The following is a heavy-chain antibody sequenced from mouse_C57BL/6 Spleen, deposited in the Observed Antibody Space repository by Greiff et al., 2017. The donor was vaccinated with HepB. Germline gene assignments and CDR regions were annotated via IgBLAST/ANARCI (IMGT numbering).Heavy chain of an antibody. D-gene: IGHD2-5*01. CDR2: ISSGSSTL. Sequence: EVQLVESGGGLVKPGGSLKLSCAASGFTFSDYGLHWFRQAPEKGLEWVAYISSGSSTLYYADTVKGRFPISRDNTKNTLLLQMTSLRSEDTAMYYCAREAYYSNYVLFAYWGQGTLVTVSA. V-gene: IGHV5-17*01. CDR3: AREAYYSNYVLFAY. J-gene: IGHJ3*01. CDR1: GFTFSDYG.